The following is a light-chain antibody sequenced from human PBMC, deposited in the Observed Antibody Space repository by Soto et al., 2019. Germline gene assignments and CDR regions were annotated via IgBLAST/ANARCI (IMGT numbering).Light chain of an antibody. J-gene: IGKJ1*01. CDR1: QSVTSNY. Sequence: EIVLTQSPGTLSSSPGERGTLSCRASQSVTSNYLAWYQQQPGQAPRLLIFGASIRDTGLPDRFSGGGSGTDFTLTISRLEPEDFAVYYCQQYGSSPGTFGQGTKVDIK. V-gene: IGKV3-20*01. CDR2: GAS. CDR3: QQYGSSPGT.